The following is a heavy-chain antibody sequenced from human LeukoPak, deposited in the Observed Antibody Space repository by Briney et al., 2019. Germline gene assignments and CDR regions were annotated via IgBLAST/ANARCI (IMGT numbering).Heavy chain of an antibody. CDR2: IYSGGST. V-gene: IGHV3-53*01. Sequence: GGSLRLSCAASGFTVSSNYMSWVRQAPGKGLEWVSVIYSGGSTYYADSVKGRFTISRDNSKNTLYLQMNSLRAEDTAVYYCARGRVWFGESPLYYWGQGTLVTVSS. D-gene: IGHD3-10*01. CDR1: GFTVSSNY. CDR3: ARGRVWFGESPLYY. J-gene: IGHJ4*02.